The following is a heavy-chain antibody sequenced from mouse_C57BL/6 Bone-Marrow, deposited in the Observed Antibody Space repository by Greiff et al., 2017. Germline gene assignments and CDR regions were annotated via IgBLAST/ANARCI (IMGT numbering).Heavy chain of an antibody. CDR2: IYPTCGRT. Sequence: QVQLQQPGAELVKPGASVKMSCKASGYTFTSYWITWVKQRPGQGLEWIGDIYPTCGRTNYNEKFKSKAILTVDTSSNTAYMQLSILTSEDSAVFYCARSGPLGRSVDYWGQGTTLTVSS. V-gene: IGHV1-55*01. D-gene: IGHD4-1*01. J-gene: IGHJ2*01. CDR1: GYTFTSYW. CDR3: ARSGPLGRSVDY.